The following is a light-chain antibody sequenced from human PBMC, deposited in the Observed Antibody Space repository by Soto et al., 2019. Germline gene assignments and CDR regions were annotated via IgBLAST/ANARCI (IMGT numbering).Light chain of an antibody. Sequence: QSVLTQPPSVAGAPGQRVTISCTGRSSNIGAGYPVHWYQQLPGTAPKLLVAGNRPSGVPDRFSVSKSGASASLAITGLQAEDEADYYCQSYDSSLSRRWVFGGGTTVTV. CDR3: QSYDSSLSRRWV. V-gene: IGLV1-40*01. CDR1: SSNIGAGYP. CDR2: G. J-gene: IGLJ3*02.